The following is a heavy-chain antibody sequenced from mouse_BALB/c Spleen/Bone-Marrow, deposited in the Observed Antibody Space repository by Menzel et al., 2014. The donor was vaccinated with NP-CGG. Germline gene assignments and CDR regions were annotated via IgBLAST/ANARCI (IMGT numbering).Heavy chain of an antibody. CDR3: TRSRRDYAMDY. CDR2: INPSNGGT. Sequence: VQLQQSGAELVQPGASVKLSCKASGYTFTSYYMYWVKQRPGQGLEWIGEINPSNGGTNFNEKFKSKATLTVDKSSXTAYMQLSSLTSEDSAVYYCTRSRRDYAMDYWGQGTSVTVSS. J-gene: IGHJ4*01. D-gene: IGHD1-1*01. CDR1: GYTFTSYY. V-gene: IGHV1S81*02.